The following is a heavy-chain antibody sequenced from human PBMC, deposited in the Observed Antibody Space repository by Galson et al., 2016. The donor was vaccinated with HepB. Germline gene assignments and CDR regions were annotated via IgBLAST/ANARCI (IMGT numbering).Heavy chain of an antibody. D-gene: IGHD4-17*01. Sequence: ETLSLTCSVSGGSISPYYWSWIRQPPGKGLEWIGYIYYKGNTDYTPSLRGRVTMSVDTSKNHFSLKLTSVTAADTAISYCARSNFGDYIHYWGQGALVTVSS. CDR2: IYYKGNT. V-gene: IGHV4-59*01. J-gene: IGHJ4*02. CDR3: ARSNFGDYIHY. CDR1: GGSISPYY.